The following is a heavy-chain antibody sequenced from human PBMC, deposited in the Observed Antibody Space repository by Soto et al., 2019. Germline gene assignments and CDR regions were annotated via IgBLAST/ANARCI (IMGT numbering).Heavy chain of an antibody. CDR1: GDTFGSDS. V-gene: IGHV1-69*01. CDR2: IIPMLEKP. CDR3: ARLRRGAFDP. J-gene: IGHJ5*02. Sequence: QVQLVQSGAEVRKPRSSVKVSCQASGDTFGSDSINWVRQAPGQGLEWMGGIIPMLEKPNYAQTLQDRLTITADESAKTAYMELRNLRSEDTAVYFCARLRRGAFDPWGQGTPVTVSS.